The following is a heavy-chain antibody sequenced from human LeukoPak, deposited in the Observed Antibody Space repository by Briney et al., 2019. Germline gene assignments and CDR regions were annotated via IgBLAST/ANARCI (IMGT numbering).Heavy chain of an antibody. D-gene: IGHD4-17*01. CDR1: GGSLSSSNW. V-gene: IGHV4-4*02. CDR2: IYHSGTT. J-gene: IGHJ3*02. Sequence: PSGTLSLTCAVSGGSLSSSNWWSWVRQPPGKGLERIGSIYHSGTTYYNPSLKSRVTISVDTSKNEFSLKLSSVTAADTAMYYCARDRSVTYDAVDIWGQGTMVTVSS. CDR3: ARDRSVTYDAVDI.